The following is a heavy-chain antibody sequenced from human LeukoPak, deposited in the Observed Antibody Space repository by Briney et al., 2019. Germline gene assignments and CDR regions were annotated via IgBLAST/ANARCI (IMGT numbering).Heavy chain of an antibody. D-gene: IGHD6-13*01. V-gene: IGHV3-30*03. Sequence: GGSLRLSCAASGFTFSNYGMHWVRQAPGKGLEWVAVISFDGGNKFYADSVKGRFTVSRDNSKNTLYLQLGSVRVEDTALYYCARDWYLFDYWGQGSLVTVSS. J-gene: IGHJ4*02. CDR2: ISFDGGNK. CDR1: GFTFSNYG. CDR3: ARDWYLFDY.